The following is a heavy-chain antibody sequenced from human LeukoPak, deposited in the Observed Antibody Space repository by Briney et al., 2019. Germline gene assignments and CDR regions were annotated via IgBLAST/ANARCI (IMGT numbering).Heavy chain of an antibody. J-gene: IGHJ4*02. CDR1: GYTFTSYG. CDR2: ISAYNGNT. D-gene: IGHD1-1*01. Sequence: ASVKVSCKASGYTFTSYGISWVRQAPGQGLEWMGWISAYNGNTNYAQKLQGRVTMTTDTSTSTAYMELRSLRSDDTAVYYCARDIPAAGTTGTGGEWGQGTLVTVSS. V-gene: IGHV1-18*01. CDR3: ARDIPAAGTTGTGGE.